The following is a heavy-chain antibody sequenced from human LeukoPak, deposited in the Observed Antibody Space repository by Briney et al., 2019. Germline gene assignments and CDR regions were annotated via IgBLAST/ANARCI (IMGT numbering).Heavy chain of an antibody. Sequence: GGSLRLSCAASGFTFSSYTMNWVRQAPGKGLEWLSYISSSGSTIYYADSVKGRFTISRDNSKNTLYLEMSSLRVEDTAIYYCAKWPEGAMDYFDYWGQGTLVTVSS. D-gene: IGHD2-8*01. V-gene: IGHV3-48*01. CDR1: GFTFSSYT. CDR2: ISSSGSTI. CDR3: AKWPEGAMDYFDY. J-gene: IGHJ4*02.